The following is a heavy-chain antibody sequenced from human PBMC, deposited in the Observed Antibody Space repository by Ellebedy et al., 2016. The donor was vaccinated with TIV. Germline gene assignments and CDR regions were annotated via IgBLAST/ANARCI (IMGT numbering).Heavy chain of an antibody. D-gene: IGHD5-18*01. Sequence: SETLSLTCAVYGGSFSGYYWSWIRQPPGKGLEWIGEINHSGSTNYNPSLKSRVTVSVDTSKNQFSLKLSSVTAADTAVYYCAGTTDTAMAFDIWGQGTLVTVSS. J-gene: IGHJ4*02. CDR2: INHSGST. CDR1: GGSFSGYY. CDR3: AGTTDTAMAFDI. V-gene: IGHV4-34*01.